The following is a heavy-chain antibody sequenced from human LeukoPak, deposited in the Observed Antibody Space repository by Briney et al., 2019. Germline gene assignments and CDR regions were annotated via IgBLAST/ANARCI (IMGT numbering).Heavy chain of an antibody. J-gene: IGHJ4*02. V-gene: IGHV4-39*01. D-gene: IGHD3-3*01. CDR1: GGSISSSSYY. Sequence: PSETLSLTCTVSGGSISSSSYYWGWIRQPPGKGLEWIGSIYYSGSTYYNPSLKSRVTISVDTSKNQFSLKLSSVTAADTAVYYCARHAGPNFGVVYDWGQGTLVTVSS. CDR3: ARHAGPNFGVVYD. CDR2: IYYSGST.